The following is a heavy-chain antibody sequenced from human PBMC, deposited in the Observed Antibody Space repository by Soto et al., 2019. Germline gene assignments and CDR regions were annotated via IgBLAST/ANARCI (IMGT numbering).Heavy chain of an antibody. V-gene: IGHV1-69*13. CDR2: IIPIFGTA. CDR3: ARGTSYDFWSGYLDY. D-gene: IGHD3-3*01. CDR1: GGTFSSYA. J-gene: IGHJ4*02. Sequence: SVKVSCKASGGTFSSYAISWVRQAPGQGLEWMGGIIPIFGTANYAQKFRGRVTITADESTSTAYMELSSLRSEDTAVYYCARGTSYDFWSGYLDYWGQGTLVTVSS.